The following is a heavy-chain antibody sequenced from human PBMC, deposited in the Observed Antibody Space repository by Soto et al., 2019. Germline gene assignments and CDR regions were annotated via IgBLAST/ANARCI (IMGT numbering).Heavy chain of an antibody. V-gene: IGHV4-38-2*01. Sequence: LSLPCAVSGYSISIAYYWAWIRQAPGKGLEWVGNIHHTGRTHYKPSLQSRLAISLDTSKNQFSLKLRSVTAADTAVYYCARVRDSGTYGFDNWGQGVLVTVSA. CDR2: IHHTGRT. J-gene: IGHJ4*02. D-gene: IGHD1-26*01. CDR1: GYSISIAYY. CDR3: ARVRDSGTYGFDN.